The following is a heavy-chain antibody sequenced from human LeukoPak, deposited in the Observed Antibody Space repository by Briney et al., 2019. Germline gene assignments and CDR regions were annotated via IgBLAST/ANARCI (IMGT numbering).Heavy chain of an antibody. V-gene: IGHV3-48*01. CDR1: GFTFSSYS. CDR3: ARDDRVPITMVRGVSDY. D-gene: IGHD3-10*01. CDR2: ISCRSSTI. Sequence: GGSLRLSCAAPGFTFSSYSGDSVRQARGKGLEWDSYISCRSSTIYYADSVKGRFTISRDNAENSLYLQMNSLRAEDTAVYYCARDDRVPITMVRGVSDYWGQGTLVTVSS. J-gene: IGHJ4*02.